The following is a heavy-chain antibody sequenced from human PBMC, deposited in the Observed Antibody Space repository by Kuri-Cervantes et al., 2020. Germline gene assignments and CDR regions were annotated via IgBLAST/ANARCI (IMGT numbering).Heavy chain of an antibody. Sequence: GGSLRLSCAASGFTFSSYCMHWVRQAPGKGLEWVAVISYDGSNKYYADFVKGRFTISRDNSKNTLYLQMNSLRAEETAVYYCANEGVVATGAFDIWGQGTMVTVSS. D-gene: IGHD3-22*01. CDR3: ANEGVVATGAFDI. J-gene: IGHJ3*02. V-gene: IGHV3-30*18. CDR2: ISYDGSNK. CDR1: GFTFSSYC.